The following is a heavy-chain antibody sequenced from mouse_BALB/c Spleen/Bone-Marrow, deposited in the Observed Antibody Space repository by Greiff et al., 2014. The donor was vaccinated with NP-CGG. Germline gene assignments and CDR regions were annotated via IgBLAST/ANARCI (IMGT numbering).Heavy chain of an antibody. CDR3: ARTILGYYFDY. CDR2: IHPYNDGT. J-gene: IGHJ2*01. V-gene: IGHV1-14*01. D-gene: IGHD2-10*02. CDR1: GYTFTSYV. Sequence: EVQLQQSGPEPVKPGASVKMSCKASGYTFTSYVMHWVKQKPGQGLEWIGYIHPYNDGTKYNERFKGKATPTSDKSSSTAYMELSSLTSEDSAVYYCARTILGYYFDYWGQGTTLTVSS.